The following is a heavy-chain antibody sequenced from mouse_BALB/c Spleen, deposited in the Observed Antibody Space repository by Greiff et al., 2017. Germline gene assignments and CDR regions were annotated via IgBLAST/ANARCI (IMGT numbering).Heavy chain of an antibody. CDR3: ARQSYAMDY. CDR2: ISSGGSYT. Sequence: EVKLVESGGGLVKPGGSLKLSCAASGFTFSSYAMSWVRQTPEKRLEWVATISSGGSYTYYPDSVKGRFTISRDNAKNTLYLQMSSLRSEDTAMYYCARQSYAMDYWGQGTSVTVSS. CDR1: GFTFSSYA. V-gene: IGHV5-9-3*01. J-gene: IGHJ4*01.